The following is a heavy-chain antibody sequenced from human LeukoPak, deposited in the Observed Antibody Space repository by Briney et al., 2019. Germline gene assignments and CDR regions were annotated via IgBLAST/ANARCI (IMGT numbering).Heavy chain of an antibody. V-gene: IGHV4-59*01. CDR3: ARAAYSGSYHSDY. D-gene: IGHD1-26*01. CDR2: IYYSGST. CDR1: GGSISSYH. Sequence: SETLSLTCTVSGGSISSYHWSWIRQPPGKGLEWIGYIYYSGSTNYNPSLKSRVTISVDTSKNQFSLKLSSVTAADTAVYYCARAAYSGSYHSDYWGQGTLVTVSS. J-gene: IGHJ4*02.